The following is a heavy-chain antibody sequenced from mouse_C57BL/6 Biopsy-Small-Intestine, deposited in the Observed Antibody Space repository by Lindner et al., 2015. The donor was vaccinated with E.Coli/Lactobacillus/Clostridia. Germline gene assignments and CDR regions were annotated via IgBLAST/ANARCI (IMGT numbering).Heavy chain of an antibody. CDR3: ARGKYGLDY. CDR1: GYAFSNYW. D-gene: IGHD1-1*02. V-gene: IGHV1-80*01. Sequence: VQLQESGAELVKPGASMKISCKVSGYAFSNYWMNWVKQRPGKGLEWIGQIYPGSGDTNYNGEFKGKATLTADKSSSTAYMQLSSLTSEDSAVYFCARGKYGLDYWGQGTTLTVSS. J-gene: IGHJ2*01. CDR2: IYPGSGDT.